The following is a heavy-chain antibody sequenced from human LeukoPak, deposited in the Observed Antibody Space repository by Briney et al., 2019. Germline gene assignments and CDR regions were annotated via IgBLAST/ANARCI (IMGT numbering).Heavy chain of an antibody. Sequence: PSETLSLTCAVYGGSFSGYYWSWIRQPPGKGLEWIGEINHSGSTNYNPSLKSRVTISVDTSKNQFSLKLSSVTAADTAVYHCARGLGGSGSYYNGGSWFDPWGQGTLVTVSS. V-gene: IGHV4-34*01. CDR2: INHSGST. J-gene: IGHJ5*02. CDR1: GGSFSGYY. D-gene: IGHD3-10*01. CDR3: ARGLGGSGSYYNGGSWFDP.